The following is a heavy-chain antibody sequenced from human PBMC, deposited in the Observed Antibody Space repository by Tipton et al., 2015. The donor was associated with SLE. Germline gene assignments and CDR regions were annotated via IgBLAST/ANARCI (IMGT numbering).Heavy chain of an antibody. D-gene: IGHD5-18*01. CDR2: ISYSGST. CDR3: AMTAMVFDY. V-gene: IGHV4-39*01. Sequence: TLSLTCTVSGGSISSGSYYWGWIRQPPGKGLEWIGSISYSGSTYYSPSLKSRVTISVDTSKNQFSLKLSSVTAADTAVYYCAMTAMVFDYWGQGTLVTVSS. J-gene: IGHJ4*02. CDR1: GGSISSGSYY.